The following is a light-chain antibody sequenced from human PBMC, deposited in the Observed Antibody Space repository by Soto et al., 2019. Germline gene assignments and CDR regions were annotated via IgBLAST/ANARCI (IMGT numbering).Light chain of an antibody. CDR1: SSDVGGYNY. J-gene: IGLJ3*02. CDR2: EVT. CDR3: SSYAASNNFYFV. Sequence: QSVLTQPPSASRSPGQSVTLSYTGTSSDVGGYNYVSWYQQYPGRAPKLMIYEVTKRPSGVPDRFSGSKSGNTASLTVSGLQAEDEADYYCSSYAASNNFYFVFGGGTKVTVL. V-gene: IGLV2-8*02.